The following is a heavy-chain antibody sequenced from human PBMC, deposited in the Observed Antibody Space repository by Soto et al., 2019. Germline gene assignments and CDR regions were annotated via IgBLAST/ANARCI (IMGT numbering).Heavy chain of an antibody. CDR1: GFTFSSYW. V-gene: IGHV3-74*01. Sequence: EVQLVESGGGLVQPGGSLRLSCAASGFTFSSYWMHWVRQAPGKGLVWVSRINSDGSSTSYADSVKGRFTISRDNAKNTLYLQMKSLRAEDTAVYYCAKSAKSRHAMIFDPWGQGTLVTVSS. CDR3: AKSAKSRHAMIFDP. CDR2: INSDGSST. D-gene: IGHD2-15*01. J-gene: IGHJ5*02.